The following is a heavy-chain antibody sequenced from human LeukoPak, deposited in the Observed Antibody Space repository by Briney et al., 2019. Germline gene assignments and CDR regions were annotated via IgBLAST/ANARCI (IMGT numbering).Heavy chain of an antibody. CDR1: GYTFTNFD. Sequence: ASVMVSCKASGYTFTNFDINWVRQATGQGPEWMGWMNPSSGDTGIAQKFQGRLTLTRDTSLSTAYMELSHLTSEDTAIYFCTREHDKPMMHWYFSLWGRGSLVTVSS. V-gene: IGHV1-8*01. CDR2: MNPSSGDT. CDR3: TREHDKPMMHWYFSL. J-gene: IGHJ2*01. D-gene: IGHD1/OR15-1a*01.